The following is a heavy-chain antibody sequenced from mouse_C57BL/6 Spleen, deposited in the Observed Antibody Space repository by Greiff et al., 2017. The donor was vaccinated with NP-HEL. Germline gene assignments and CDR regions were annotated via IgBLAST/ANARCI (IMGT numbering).Heavy chain of an antibody. D-gene: IGHD1-1*01. CDR3: ARSFITTVVKYFDV. J-gene: IGHJ1*03. V-gene: IGHV1-81*01. Sequence: VQLQQSGAELARPGASVKLSCKASGYTFTSYGISWVKQRTGQGLEWIGEIYPRSGNTYYNEKFKGKATLTADKSSSTAYMELRSLTSEDSAVYFCARSFITTVVKYFDVWGTGTTVTVSS. CDR2: IYPRSGNT. CDR1: GYTFTSYG.